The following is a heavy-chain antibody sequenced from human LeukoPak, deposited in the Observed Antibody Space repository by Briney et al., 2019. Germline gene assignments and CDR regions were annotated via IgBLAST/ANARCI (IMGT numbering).Heavy chain of an antibody. CDR2: IYHSGST. D-gene: IGHD5-24*01. CDR3: ARPKRWPSGGTFDI. V-gene: IGHV4-38-2*02. CDR1: GYSISSGYY. Sequence: SETLSLTCTVSGYSISSGYYWGWIRQPPGKGLEWIGSIYHSGSTYYNPSLKSRVTISVDTSKNQFSLKLSSVTAADTAVYYCARPKRWPSGGTFDIWGQGTMVTVSS. J-gene: IGHJ3*02.